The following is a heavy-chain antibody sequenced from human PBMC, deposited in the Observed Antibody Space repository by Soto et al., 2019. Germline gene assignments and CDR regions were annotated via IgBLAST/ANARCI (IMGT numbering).Heavy chain of an antibody. CDR2: IDPSDSYT. D-gene: IGHD3-3*01. V-gene: IGHV5-10-1*01. CDR3: ARQIDPDTISGVAMLYYYGMDV. Sequence: GESLKISCKGSGYSFTSYWISWVRQMPGKGLEWMGRIDPSDSYTNYSPSFQGHVTISADKSISTAYLQWSSLKASDTAMYYCARQIDPDTISGVAMLYYYGMDVWGQGTTVTVSS. CDR1: GYSFTSYW. J-gene: IGHJ6*02.